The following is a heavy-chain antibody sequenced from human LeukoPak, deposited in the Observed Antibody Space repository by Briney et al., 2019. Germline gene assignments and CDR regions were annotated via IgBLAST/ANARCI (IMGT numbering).Heavy chain of an antibody. Sequence: SETLSLTCTVSGGSISSYYWSWIRQPPGKGLEWIAYIDYRGSTTYNPSLKSRVTISVDTSRNQFSPKLSSVTAADTAVYYCARSRSGYSYDHAAFDIWGQGTMVTVSS. J-gene: IGHJ3*02. CDR1: GGSISSYY. D-gene: IGHD5-18*01. CDR2: IDYRGST. V-gene: IGHV4-59*01. CDR3: ARSRSGYSYDHAAFDI.